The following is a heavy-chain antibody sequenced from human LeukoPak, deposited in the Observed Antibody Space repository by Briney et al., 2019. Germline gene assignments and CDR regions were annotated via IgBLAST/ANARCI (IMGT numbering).Heavy chain of an antibody. D-gene: IGHD6-6*01. Sequence: ASVKVSCKASGYTFTGYYMHWVRQAPGQGLEWMGWINPNSGGTNYAQKFQGRVTMTRDTSIGTAYMELSRLRSDDTAVYYCARQYSRQENWFDPWGQGTLVTVSS. CDR3: ARQYSRQENWFDP. V-gene: IGHV1-2*02. CDR1: GYTFTGYY. J-gene: IGHJ5*02. CDR2: INPNSGGT.